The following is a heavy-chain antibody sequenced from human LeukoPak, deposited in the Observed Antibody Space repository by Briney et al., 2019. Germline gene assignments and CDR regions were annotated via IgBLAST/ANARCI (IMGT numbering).Heavy chain of an antibody. CDR3: AWSSPFDY. CDR2: ISSRGAST. V-gene: IGHV3-23*01. J-gene: IGHJ4*02. D-gene: IGHD3-10*01. CDR1: GFAFNTYA. Sequence: GGSLRLSCAASGFAFNTYAMSWVRQAPGKGLEWVSGISSRGASTYYADSVKGRFTISRDNSKNTLYLQMNSLRAEDTAVYYCAWSSPFDYWGQGTLVTVSS.